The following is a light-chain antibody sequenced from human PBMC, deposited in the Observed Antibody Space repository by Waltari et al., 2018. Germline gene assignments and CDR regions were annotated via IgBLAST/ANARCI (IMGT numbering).Light chain of an antibody. J-gene: IGLJ1*01. CDR2: GVF. V-gene: IGLV2-11*01. CDR3: HSFTDINTFV. CDR1: NSDIGGHDY. Sequence: QAALSQPRSVSGSPGQSVTISCTGTNSDIGGHDYVSWYQQFPGPAPKLLMFGVFKRPSRVSDCFSRSKSANTASLTISGLQAQDEADYYCHSFTDINTFVFGPGTRLTVL.